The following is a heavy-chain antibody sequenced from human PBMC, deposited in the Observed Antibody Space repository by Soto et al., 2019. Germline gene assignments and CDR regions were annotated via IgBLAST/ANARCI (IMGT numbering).Heavy chain of an antibody. CDR3: ARDRAVAGIAPRYDAFDI. CDR2: IYAIGGT. D-gene: IGHD6-19*01. V-gene: IGHV4-4*07. J-gene: IGHJ3*02. Sequence: SETLSLTWTIYRRSISGYCWRWIRHPAGRRLEWIRRIYAIGGTPKNSSLKVRVNMSVDTCKHQFSMKLSSVTAEDKAVYYCARDRAVAGIAPRYDAFDIWGQGTMVTVSS. CDR1: RRSISGYC.